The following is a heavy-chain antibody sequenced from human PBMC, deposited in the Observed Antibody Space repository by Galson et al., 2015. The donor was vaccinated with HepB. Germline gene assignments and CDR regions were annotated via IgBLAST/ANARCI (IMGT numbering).Heavy chain of an antibody. CDR3: ARDKPTTARYYDSSAAFDI. CDR1: GYTFTYRY. J-gene: IGHJ3*02. V-gene: IGHV1-2*06. D-gene: IGHD3-22*01. Sequence: SVKVSCKASGYTFTYRYLHWVRQAPGQGLEWMGRINPNSGGTNYAQKFQGRVTMTRDTSISTAYMELSRLRSDDTAVYYCARDKPTTARYYDSSAAFDIWGQGTMVTVSS. CDR2: INPNSGGT.